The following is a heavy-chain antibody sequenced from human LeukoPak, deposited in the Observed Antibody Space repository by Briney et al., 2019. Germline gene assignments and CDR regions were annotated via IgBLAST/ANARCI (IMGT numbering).Heavy chain of an antibody. J-gene: IGHJ3*02. CDR2: ISSSSSYI. Sequence: GGSLRLSCAAYGFTFSSYSMNWVRQAPGKGLEWVSSISSSSSYIYYADSVKGRFTISRDNAKNSLYLQMNSLRAEDTAVYYCARDLMIVVLTNAFDIWGQGTMVTVSS. CDR1: GFTFSSYS. D-gene: IGHD3-22*01. CDR3: ARDLMIVVLTNAFDI. V-gene: IGHV3-21*01.